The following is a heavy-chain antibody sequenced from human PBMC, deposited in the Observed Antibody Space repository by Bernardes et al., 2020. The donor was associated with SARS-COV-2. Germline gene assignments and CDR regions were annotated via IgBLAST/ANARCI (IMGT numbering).Heavy chain of an antibody. V-gene: IGHV4-59*01. Sequence: SETLSLTCTVSGGSMKTYYWSWIRQPPGGGLQWIGYIHDSGSSDYNPSLKSRVTISVDMSKNQISLKLSSVTAPDTAIYYCARDRAQRRMGQVTDYYYYYMDVWGKGTTVTVSS. D-gene: IGHD5-18*01. CDR3: ARDRAQRRMGQVTDYYYYYMDV. J-gene: IGHJ6*03. CDR2: IHDSGSS. CDR1: GGSMKTYY.